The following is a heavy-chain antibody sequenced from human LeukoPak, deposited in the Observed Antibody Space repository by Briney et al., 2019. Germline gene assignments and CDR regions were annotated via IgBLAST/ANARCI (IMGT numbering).Heavy chain of an antibody. Sequence: GASVKVSCKVSGYTLTDLSMHWVRQAPGKGLEWMGGFDPEDGETTYAQEFQGRVTMTEDTSTGTAYMELSSLRSEDTAVYYCATVSPGTTDYWGQGTLVTLYS. V-gene: IGHV1-24*01. J-gene: IGHJ4*02. D-gene: IGHD1-7*01. CDR1: GYTLTDLS. CDR2: FDPEDGET. CDR3: ATVSPGTTDY.